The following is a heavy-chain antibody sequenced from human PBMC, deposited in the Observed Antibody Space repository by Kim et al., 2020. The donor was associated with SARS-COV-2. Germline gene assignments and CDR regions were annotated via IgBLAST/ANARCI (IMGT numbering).Heavy chain of an antibody. Sequence: GGSLRLSCAASGFTFSDYYMSWIRQAPGKGLEWVSYISSSGSTIYYADSVKGRFTISRDNAKNSLYLQMNSLRAEDTAVYYCARDGGEGFGELLERPDYYGMDVWGQGTTVTVSS. CDR3: ARDGGEGFGELLERPDYYGMDV. CDR1: GFTFSDYY. J-gene: IGHJ6*02. V-gene: IGHV3-11*01. D-gene: IGHD3-10*01. CDR2: ISSSGSTI.